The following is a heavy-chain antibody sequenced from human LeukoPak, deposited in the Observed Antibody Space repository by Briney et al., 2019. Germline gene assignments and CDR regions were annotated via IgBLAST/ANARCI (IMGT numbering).Heavy chain of an antibody. V-gene: IGHV3-33*01. CDR2: IYYDGSIE. CDR3: TRVGYIDEGIDY. Sequence: SGGSLRLSCAASGFTFSVYDMHWVRQAPGKGLEWVAFIYYDGSIEYYVDPVKGRFTISRDNSKNTLFLQLNNLRAEDTAIYYCTRVGYIDEGIDYWGQGTLVTVSS. J-gene: IGHJ4*02. CDR1: GFTFSVYD. D-gene: IGHD5-24*01.